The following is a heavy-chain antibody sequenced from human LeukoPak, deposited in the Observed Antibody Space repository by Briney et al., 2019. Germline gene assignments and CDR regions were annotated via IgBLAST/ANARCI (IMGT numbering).Heavy chain of an antibody. Sequence: SETLSLTCTVSGGSITYYYWNWIRQPPGKGLEWIGYIYYTGSTNYNPSLKSRLTISVDTSKNQFSLKLSSVTAADTAVYYCARRFNWNSGAFDIWGQGTMVTVSS. V-gene: IGHV4-59*08. CDR1: GGSITYYY. J-gene: IGHJ3*02. CDR2: IYYTGST. D-gene: IGHD1-7*01. CDR3: ARRFNWNSGAFDI.